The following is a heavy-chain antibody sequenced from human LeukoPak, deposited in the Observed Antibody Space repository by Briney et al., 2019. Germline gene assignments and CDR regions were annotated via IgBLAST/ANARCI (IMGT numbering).Heavy chain of an antibody. Sequence: SETLSLTCTVSGYSISSGYYWGWIRQPPGKGLEWIGSIYHSGSTYYNASLKSRVTISVDTSKNQFSLKLSSVTAADTAVYYCATERPTIVVVPAAPFDYWGQGTLVTVSS. CDR1: GYSISSGYY. V-gene: IGHV4-38-2*02. D-gene: IGHD2-2*01. CDR3: ATERPTIVVVPAAPFDY. CDR2: IYHSGST. J-gene: IGHJ4*02.